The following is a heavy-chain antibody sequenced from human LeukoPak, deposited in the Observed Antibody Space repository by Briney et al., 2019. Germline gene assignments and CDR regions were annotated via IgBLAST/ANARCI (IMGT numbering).Heavy chain of an antibody. J-gene: IGHJ2*01. CDR2: INWNGGST. CDR3: ARGRARTVTTCLWYFDL. V-gene: IGHV3-20*04. Sequence: VGSLRLSCAASGFTFDDYGMSWVRQAPGKGLEWVSGINWNGGSTGYTDSVKGRFTISRDNAKNSLYLQMNSLRAEDTALYYCARGRARTVTTCLWYFDLWGRGTLVTVSS. D-gene: IGHD4-17*01. CDR1: GFTFDDYG.